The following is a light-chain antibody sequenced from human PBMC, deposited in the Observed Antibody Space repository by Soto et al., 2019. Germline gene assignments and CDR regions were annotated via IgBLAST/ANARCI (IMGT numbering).Light chain of an antibody. CDR3: QQYNNWPQRT. J-gene: IGKJ1*01. Sequence: EIVMTQSPATLSVSPGERATLSCRASQSVSSNLAWYQQKPGQAHRLLIYGASTRATGIPARFSGSGSGTEFTLTISSLQSEDFAVYYCQQYNNWPQRTCGQGTKVEIK. CDR2: GAS. V-gene: IGKV3-15*01. CDR1: QSVSSN.